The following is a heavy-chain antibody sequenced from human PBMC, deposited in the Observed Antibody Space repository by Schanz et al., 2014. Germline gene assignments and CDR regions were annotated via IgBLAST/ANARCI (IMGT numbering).Heavy chain of an antibody. CDR3: AKHVRSLTGNDY. V-gene: IGHV3-23*01. CDR1: GFTVRTFA. D-gene: IGHD3-9*01. Sequence: EVQVLESGEGLVEAGGSLRLSCAASGFTVRTFAMDWVRQAAGKGLEWVSGISGSGGSTYDADSVKGRFTISRDNSKNTLYLQVNSLRAEDTAVYYCAKHVRSLTGNDYWGQGTLVTVSS. J-gene: IGHJ4*02. CDR2: ISGSGGST.